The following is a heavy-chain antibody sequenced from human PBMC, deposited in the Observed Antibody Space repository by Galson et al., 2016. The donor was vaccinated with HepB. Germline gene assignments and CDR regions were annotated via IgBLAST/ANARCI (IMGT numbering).Heavy chain of an antibody. CDR3: ARGYPLAADGHMDV. CDR2: INPSGGST. J-gene: IGHJ6*03. D-gene: IGHD6-13*01. Sequence: VKGVGKEVGYTVTSYYMHWVRQAPGQGLEWMGIINPSGGSTSYAKKVQGRVTMTRDTAKSTVYMELSSLRAEETAVYYCARGYPLAADGHMDVWGKGTTVTVSS. CDR1: GYTVTSYY. V-gene: IGHV1-46*01.